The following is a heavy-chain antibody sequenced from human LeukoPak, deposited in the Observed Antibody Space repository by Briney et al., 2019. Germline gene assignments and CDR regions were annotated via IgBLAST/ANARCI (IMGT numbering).Heavy chain of an antibody. D-gene: IGHD3-10*01. CDR1: GFTFSSYS. V-gene: IGHV3-48*01. J-gene: IGHJ6*03. CDR2: ISSSSTTI. CDR3: AKDRLGSGSYLYYYYYMDV. Sequence: PGGSLRLSCAASGFTFSSYSMMWVRQAPGKGLEWVSYISSSSTTIHYADSVKGRFTISRDNSKNTLYLQMNSLRAEDTAVYYCAKDRLGSGSYLYYYYYMDVWGKGTTVTVSS.